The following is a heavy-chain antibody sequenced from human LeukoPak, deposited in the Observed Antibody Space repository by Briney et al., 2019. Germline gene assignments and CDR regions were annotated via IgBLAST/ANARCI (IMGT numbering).Heavy chain of an antibody. CDR2: ISHIGST. Sequence: SETLSLTCGVSGYSINNGYNWGWVRQSPGKGLEYIGSISHIGSTYYNPSLESRVTISLDTSKNQFSLKLSSVTAADTAVYYCARGIDGYNQYWGQGTLVTVSS. V-gene: IGHV4-38-2*01. D-gene: IGHD5-24*01. CDR3: ARGIDGYNQY. CDR1: GYSINNGYN. J-gene: IGHJ4*02.